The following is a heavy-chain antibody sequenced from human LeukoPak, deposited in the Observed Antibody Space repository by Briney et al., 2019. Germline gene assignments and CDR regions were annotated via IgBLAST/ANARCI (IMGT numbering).Heavy chain of an antibody. Sequence: PGGSLRLSCAASGFTFSSYAMTWVRQAPGKGLEWVSAISGSGGSTYYADSVKGRFTISRDNSKNTLYLQMNSLRAEDTAIYYCAKCIVDTNYYYYYMDVWGKGTTVTVSS. D-gene: IGHD5-12*01. CDR2: ISGSGGST. V-gene: IGHV3-23*01. CDR1: GFTFSSYA. J-gene: IGHJ6*03. CDR3: AKCIVDTNYYYYYMDV.